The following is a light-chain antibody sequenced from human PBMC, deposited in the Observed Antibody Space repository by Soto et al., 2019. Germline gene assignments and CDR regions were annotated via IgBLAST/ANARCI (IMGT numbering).Light chain of an antibody. CDR1: QTITTY. V-gene: IGKV1-39*01. Sequence: DIQMTQSPSSLSASVGDRVTITCRASQTITTYLNWYQHKPGKAPKLLIYAAISLQSGVPSRLSGSGSGTDFTLTISSLQPEDVATYYCQKYNSAPLTFGPGTKVD. CDR3: QKYNSAPLT. CDR2: AAI. J-gene: IGKJ3*01.